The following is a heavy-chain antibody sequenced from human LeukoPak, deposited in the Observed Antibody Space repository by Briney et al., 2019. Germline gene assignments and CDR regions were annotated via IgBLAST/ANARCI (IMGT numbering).Heavy chain of an antibody. J-gene: IGHJ4*02. CDR3: ARDYTPSSSDPGY. V-gene: IGHV1-69*13. CDR1: RGTFSSYA. D-gene: IGHD6-6*01. Sequence: ASVKVSCKASRGTFSSYAISWVRQAPGQGLEWMGGIIPIFGTANYAQKFQGRVTITADESTSTVYMELSSLRSEDTAVYYCARDYTPSSSDPGYWGQGTLVTVSS. CDR2: IIPIFGTA.